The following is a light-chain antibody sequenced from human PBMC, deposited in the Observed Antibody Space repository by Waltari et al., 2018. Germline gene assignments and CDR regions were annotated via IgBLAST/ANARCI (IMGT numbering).Light chain of an antibody. J-gene: IGKJ3*01. Sequence: DIQMTQSPSSLSASVGDRVSITCRASQSISTHLNWYQPKPGKAPKLLIYAASNLQSGVPSRFSGRGSETDFTLTISSLQPEDFAVYYCQQSYNTPRTFGPGTKVDIK. CDR2: AAS. CDR3: QQSYNTPRT. CDR1: QSISTH. V-gene: IGKV1-39*01.